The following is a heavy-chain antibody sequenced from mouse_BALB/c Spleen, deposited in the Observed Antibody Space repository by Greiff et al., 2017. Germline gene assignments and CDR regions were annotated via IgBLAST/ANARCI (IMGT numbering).Heavy chain of an antibody. Sequence: EVKLVESGGGLVKPGGSLKLSCAASGFAFSSYDMSWVRQTPEKRLEWVAYISSGGGSTYYPDTVKGRFTISRDNPKNTLFLQMTSLRSEDTAMYYCARGTATYAMDYWGQGTSVTVSS. V-gene: IGHV5-12-1*01. CDR1: GFAFSSYD. CDR2: ISSGGGST. CDR3: ARGTATYAMDY. D-gene: IGHD1-2*01. J-gene: IGHJ4*01.